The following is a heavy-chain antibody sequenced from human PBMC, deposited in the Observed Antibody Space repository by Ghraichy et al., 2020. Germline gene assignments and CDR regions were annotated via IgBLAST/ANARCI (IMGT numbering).Heavy chain of an antibody. D-gene: IGHD3-9*01. CDR3: AKDLGVIRYFDWVEGKQEYFDY. CDR2: ISYDGSNT. J-gene: IGHJ4*02. V-gene: IGHV3-30*18. CDR1: GFTFNDYG. Sequence: LTCAASGFTFNDYGFHWVRQAPGKGLEWVAVISYDGSNTNYTDSVKGRFTVSRDNSKSTVYLQMNSLRTEDTAVYYCAKDLGVIRYFDWVEGKQEYFDYWGQGTLVTVSS.